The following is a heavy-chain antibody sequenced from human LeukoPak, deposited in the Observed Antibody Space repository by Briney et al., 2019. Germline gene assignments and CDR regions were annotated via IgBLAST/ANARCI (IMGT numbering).Heavy chain of an antibody. V-gene: IGHV4-34*01. J-gene: IGHJ4*02. CDR2: IYHSGST. D-gene: IGHD2-15*01. Sequence: KASETLSLTCAVYGESFSGYYWSWIRQPPGKGLEWIGEIYHSGSTTYIPSLKSRVTISVDKSKDQFSLNLSSMTAADTAVYYCARVQNSRGVVFDYWGQGTLVTVSS. CDR1: GESFSGYY. CDR3: ARVQNSRGVVFDY.